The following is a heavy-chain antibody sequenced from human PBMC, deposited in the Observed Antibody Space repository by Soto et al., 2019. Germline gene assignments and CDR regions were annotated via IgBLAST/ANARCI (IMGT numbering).Heavy chain of an antibody. Sequence: LRLSCAASGFTFSSYEMNWVRQAPGKGLEWVSYISSSGSTIYYADSVKGRFTISRDNAKNSLYLQMNSLRAEDTAVYYCARDGSSSWSYYYYYGMDVWGQGTTVTVSS. J-gene: IGHJ6*02. V-gene: IGHV3-48*03. D-gene: IGHD6-13*01. CDR3: ARDGSSSWSYYYYYGMDV. CDR2: ISSSGSTI. CDR1: GFTFSSYE.